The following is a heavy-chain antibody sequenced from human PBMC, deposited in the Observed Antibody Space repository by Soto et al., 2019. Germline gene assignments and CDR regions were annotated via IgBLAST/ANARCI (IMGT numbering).Heavy chain of an antibody. Sequence: PVGSLRLSCAATGFTFSSYAMSWVRQAPGKGLEWVSALSGDGGSTYYADSVKGRFTISRDNSKNTLSLQMDSLRAEDTAVYYCAKDLGLVIGFFDYWGQGTLVTVSS. V-gene: IGHV3-23*01. CDR1: GFTFSSYA. CDR3: AKDLGLVIGFFDY. J-gene: IGHJ4*02. CDR2: LSGDGGST. D-gene: IGHD3-9*01.